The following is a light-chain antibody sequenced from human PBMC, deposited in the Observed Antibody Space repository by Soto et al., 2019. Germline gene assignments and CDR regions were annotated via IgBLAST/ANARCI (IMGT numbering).Light chain of an antibody. Sequence: EIQMTQSPSSGTASVGDRVNITCRASQDIITWLAWYQQKPGEAPNLLIYTASNLQSGVPSRFSGSGSGTHFTLTISSLQPEDFGAYYCQQTDSFPITFGQGTRLEI. V-gene: IGKV1-12*01. CDR2: TAS. J-gene: IGKJ5*01. CDR3: QQTDSFPIT. CDR1: QDIITW.